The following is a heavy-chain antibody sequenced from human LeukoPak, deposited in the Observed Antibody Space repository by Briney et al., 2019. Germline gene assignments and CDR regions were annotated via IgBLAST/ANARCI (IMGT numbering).Heavy chain of an antibody. CDR3: ARTLRSGSGWYCDY. J-gene: IGHJ4*02. V-gene: IGHV1-69*04. Sequence: ASVTVSCKASGGTFSTSAISWVRQAPGQGLEWMGRIIPILGMPNYAQKFQGRVAITADKSTSTAYMELSSLRSEDTAVYYCARTLRSGSGWYCDYWGQGTLVTVSS. CDR1: GGTFSTSA. CDR2: IIPILGMP. D-gene: IGHD6-19*01.